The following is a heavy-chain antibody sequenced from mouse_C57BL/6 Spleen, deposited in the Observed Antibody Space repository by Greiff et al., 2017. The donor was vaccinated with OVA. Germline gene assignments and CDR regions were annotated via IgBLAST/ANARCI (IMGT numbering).Heavy chain of an antibody. J-gene: IGHJ1*03. CDR2: ISNGGGST. D-gene: IGHD4-1*01. CDR1: GFTFSDYY. CDR3: ARLLTGGRGYFDV. V-gene: IGHV5-12*01. Sequence: EVKLEESGGGLVQPGGSLKLSCAASGFTFSDYYMYWVRQTPEKRLEWVAYISNGGGSTYYPDTVKGRFTISRDNAKNTLYLQMSRLKSEDTAMYYCARLLTGGRGYFDVWGTGTTVTVSS.